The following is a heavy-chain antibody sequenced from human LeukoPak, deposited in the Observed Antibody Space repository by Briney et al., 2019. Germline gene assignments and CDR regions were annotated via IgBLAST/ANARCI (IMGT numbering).Heavy chain of an antibody. J-gene: IGHJ6*03. CDR1: GGSISSSSYY. Sequence: PSETLSLTCTVSGGSISSSSYYWGWIRQPPGKGLEWIGSIYYSGSTYYNPSLKSRVTISVDTSKNQFSLKLSSVTAADTAVYYCARDRGAYYGGNSDYYHYYMDVWGKGTTVTVSS. V-gene: IGHV4-39*07. CDR3: ARDRGAYYGGNSDYYHYYMDV. D-gene: IGHD4-23*01. CDR2: IYYSGST.